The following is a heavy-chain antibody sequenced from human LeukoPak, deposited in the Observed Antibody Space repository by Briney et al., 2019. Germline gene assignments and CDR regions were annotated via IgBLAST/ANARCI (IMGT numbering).Heavy chain of an antibody. D-gene: IGHD1-1*01. Sequence: PGGSLRLSCAASGFTFSSYGMHWVRQAPGKGLEWVAFIRYDGSNKYYADSVKGRFTISRDNSKNTLYLQMNSLRAEDTAVYYCAKELEAGSPNWFDPWGQGTLVTVSS. V-gene: IGHV3-30*02. CDR3: AKELEAGSPNWFDP. CDR1: GFTFSSYG. J-gene: IGHJ5*02. CDR2: IRYDGSNK.